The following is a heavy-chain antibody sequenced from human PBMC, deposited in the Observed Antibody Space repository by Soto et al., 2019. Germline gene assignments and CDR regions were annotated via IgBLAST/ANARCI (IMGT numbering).Heavy chain of an antibody. CDR2: IIPIFGTA. D-gene: IGHD2-15*01. CDR1: GGTFSSYA. CDR3: ARLGCSGGSCYSRPNYYGMDV. J-gene: IGHJ6*02. Sequence: ASVKVSCKASGGTFSSYAISWVRQAPGQGLEWMGGIIPIFGTANYAQKFQGRVTITADESTSTAYMELSSLRSEDTAVYYCARLGCSGGSCYSRPNYYGMDVWGQGTTVTVS. V-gene: IGHV1-69*13.